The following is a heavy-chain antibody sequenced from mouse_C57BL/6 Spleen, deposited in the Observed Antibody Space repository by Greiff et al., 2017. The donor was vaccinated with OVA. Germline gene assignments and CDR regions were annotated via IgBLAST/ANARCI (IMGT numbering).Heavy chain of an antibody. CDR2: IDPSDSYT. Sequence: QVQLQQPGAELVKPGASVKLSCKASGYTFNSYWMQWVKQRPGQGLEWSGEIDPSDSYTNYNQKFKGKATLTVDTSSSTAYMQLSSLTSEDSAVYYCARWGAMDYWSQGTSVTVSS. CDR3: ARWGAMDY. V-gene: IGHV1-50*01. CDR1: GYTFNSYW. J-gene: IGHJ4*01.